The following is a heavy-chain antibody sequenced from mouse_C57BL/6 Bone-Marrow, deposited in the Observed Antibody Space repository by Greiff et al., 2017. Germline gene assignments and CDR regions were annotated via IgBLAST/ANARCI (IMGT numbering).Heavy chain of an antibody. Sequence: EVKLMESGPGLAKPSQTLSLTCSVTGYSITSDYWNWIRKFPGNKLEYMGYISYSGSTYYNPSLKSRISITRDTSKNQYYLQLNSVTTEDTATYYCARYGYYYGRDYYAMDYWGQGTSVTVSS. CDR2: ISYSGST. CDR3: ARYGYYYGRDYYAMDY. CDR1: GYSITSDY. J-gene: IGHJ4*01. D-gene: IGHD1-1*01. V-gene: IGHV3-8*01.